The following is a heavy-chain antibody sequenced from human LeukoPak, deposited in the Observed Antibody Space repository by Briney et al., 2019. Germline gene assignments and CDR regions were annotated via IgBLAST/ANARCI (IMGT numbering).Heavy chain of an antibody. D-gene: IGHD5-12*01. CDR3: ERWDRVDIAATNDDY. J-gene: IGHJ4*02. Sequence: ASVKVSCKASGYTFTTYTISWVRQAPGQGLEWMGWISVYNGNTNTALKFQGRVTMTADRSTSTAYMELRSLTSDDTAVYYCERWDRVDIAATNDDYWGQGTLVTVSS. CDR2: ISVYNGNT. V-gene: IGHV1-18*04. CDR1: GYTFTTYT.